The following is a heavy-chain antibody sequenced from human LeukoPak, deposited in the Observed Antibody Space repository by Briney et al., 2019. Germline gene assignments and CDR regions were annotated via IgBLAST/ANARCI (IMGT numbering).Heavy chain of an antibody. Sequence: SETLSLTCTVSGGSISSYYWSWIRQPPGKGLEWIGYIYYSGSTNYNPSLKSRVTISVDTSTNQFSLKLSSVTAADTAVYYCARDAISGYYFDWYDPWNQGTLVTVS. D-gene: IGHD5-12*01. V-gene: IGHV4-59*01. CDR2: IYYSGST. J-gene: IGHJ5*02. CDR3: ARDAISGYYFDWYDP. CDR1: GGSISSYY.